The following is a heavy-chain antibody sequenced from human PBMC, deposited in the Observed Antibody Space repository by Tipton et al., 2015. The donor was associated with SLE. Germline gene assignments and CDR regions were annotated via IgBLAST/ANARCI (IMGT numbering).Heavy chain of an antibody. CDR3: ARRRGYCTNAPCIDTFDI. V-gene: IGHV4-59*08. D-gene: IGHD2-8*01. CDR1: GGSTSNYY. CDR2: VSYSGST. J-gene: IGHJ3*02. Sequence: TLSLTCTIYGGSTSNYYWSWLRQPPGKRLEWTGSVSYSGSTNYDSSLKSRLTMSVDTSKNQFFLNLSSVTAADTAVYYCARRRGYCTNAPCIDTFDIWGQGTMVTVSS.